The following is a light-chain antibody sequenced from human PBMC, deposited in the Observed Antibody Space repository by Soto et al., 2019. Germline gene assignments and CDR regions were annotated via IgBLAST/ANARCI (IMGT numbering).Light chain of an antibody. V-gene: IGKV1-13*02. J-gene: IGKJ4*01. Sequence: AIQLTQSPSSLSASVGDRVTITCRASQGISSALAWYQQKPGKSPNLLIYDVSSLESGVPSRFSGSGSGTDLTLTISSLQPEAFATYYCQQFNTYPALTFGGGTKVEIK. CDR2: DVS. CDR1: QGISSA. CDR3: QQFNTYPALT.